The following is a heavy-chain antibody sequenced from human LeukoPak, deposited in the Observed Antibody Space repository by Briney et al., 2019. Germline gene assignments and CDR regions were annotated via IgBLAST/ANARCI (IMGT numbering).Heavy chain of an antibody. D-gene: IGHD3-22*01. Sequence: GRSLRLSCAASGFTFSSYGMHWVRQAPGKGLEWVAVISYDGSNKYYADSVKGRFTISRDNSKNTLYLQMNSLRAEDTAVYYCAKLPPYYDSSGYYSLDYYYYYGMDVWGQGTTVTVSS. CDR2: ISYDGSNK. J-gene: IGHJ6*02. CDR1: GFTFSSYG. V-gene: IGHV3-30*18. CDR3: AKLPPYYDSSGYYSLDYYYYYGMDV.